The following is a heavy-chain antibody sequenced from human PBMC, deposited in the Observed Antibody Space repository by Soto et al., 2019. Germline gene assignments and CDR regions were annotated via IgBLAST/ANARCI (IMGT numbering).Heavy chain of an antibody. Sequence: SETLSLTCTVSGGSISSDDYYCSWIRQAPGRGLEWIGYIHSSGSIYYNPSLKSRATMSIDTARNQFSLKVSSVTVADTAVYYCARDLDGLHDDNSGPYPRPGWGQGTLVT. CDR2: IHSSGSI. V-gene: IGHV4-30-4*01. D-gene: IGHD3-22*01. J-gene: IGHJ1*01. CDR1: GGSISSDDYY. CDR3: ARDLDGLHDDNSGPYPRPG.